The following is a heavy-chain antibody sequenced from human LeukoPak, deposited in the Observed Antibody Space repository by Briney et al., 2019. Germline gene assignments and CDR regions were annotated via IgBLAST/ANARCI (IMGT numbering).Heavy chain of an antibody. CDR3: ARDRFGSGSYYTFDY. Sequence: GASVKVSCKASGYTFTSNGISWVRQAPGQGLEWMGWISAYNGNTNYAQKLQGRVTMTTDTSTSTAYMELRSLRSDDTAVYYCARDRFGSGSYYTFDYWGQGTLVTVSS. J-gene: IGHJ4*02. V-gene: IGHV1-18*01. D-gene: IGHD3-10*01. CDR1: GYTFTSNG. CDR2: ISAYNGNT.